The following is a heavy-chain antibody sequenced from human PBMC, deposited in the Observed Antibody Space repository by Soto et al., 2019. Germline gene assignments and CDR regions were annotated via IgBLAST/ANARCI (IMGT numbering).Heavy chain of an antibody. CDR3: ARGAAMVDY. D-gene: IGHD5-18*01. J-gene: IGHJ4*02. CDR2: ISHSGST. CDR1: GGSISSGGYS. V-gene: IGHV4-30-2*01. Sequence: LQLQESVSGLVKPSQTLSLTCAVSGGSISSGGYSWSWIRQPPGKGLECIGYISHSGSTYSTPSLKSRVTISLDRSKNQFSLKLSSVTAADTAVYYCARGAAMVDYWCQGTLVTVSS.